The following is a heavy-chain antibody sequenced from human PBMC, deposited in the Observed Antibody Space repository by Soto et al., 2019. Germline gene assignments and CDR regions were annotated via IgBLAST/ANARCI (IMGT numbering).Heavy chain of an antibody. CDR1: GYSFTDYK. Sequence: QGQLLQSGAEVKKPGASVKVSCKTSGYSFTDYKLHWVRQAPGQGLEWMGWVDPNVGGSNSAQKFQGSVTMTWDTSITTAYLDLTRLTTNDTATYFCATWVDYGDFEGFDFWGQGTLVTVSS. J-gene: IGHJ4*02. D-gene: IGHD4-17*01. CDR3: ATWVDYGDFEGFDF. V-gene: IGHV1-2*04. CDR2: VDPNVGGS.